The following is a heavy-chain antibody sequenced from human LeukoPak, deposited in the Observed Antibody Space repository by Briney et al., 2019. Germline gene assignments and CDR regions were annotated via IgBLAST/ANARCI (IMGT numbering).Heavy chain of an antibody. J-gene: IGHJ4*02. V-gene: IGHV3-30*18. CDR1: RFTFSRNG. Sequence: RGSLRLSCAASRFTFSRNGMHWVRQAPGKGLEWVAVISYDGSNEYYADSVKGRFTISRDNSKNTLYLQMNSLRAEDTAVYHCAKERELVVAATGPPGYWGQGTLVTVST. D-gene: IGHD2-15*01. CDR3: AKERELVVAATGPPGY. CDR2: ISYDGSNE.